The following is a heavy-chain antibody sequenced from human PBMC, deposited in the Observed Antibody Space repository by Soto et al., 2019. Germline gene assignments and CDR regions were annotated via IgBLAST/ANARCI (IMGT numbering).Heavy chain of an antibody. CDR3: ARDSRADYYGSGSYNWFDP. V-gene: IGHV1-46*01. J-gene: IGHJ5*02. D-gene: IGHD3-10*01. CDR2: INPSGGST. Sequence: WMGIINPSGGSTSYAQKFQGRVTMTRDTSTSTVYMELSSLRSEDTAVYYCARDSRADYYGSGSYNWFDPWGQGTLVTVSS.